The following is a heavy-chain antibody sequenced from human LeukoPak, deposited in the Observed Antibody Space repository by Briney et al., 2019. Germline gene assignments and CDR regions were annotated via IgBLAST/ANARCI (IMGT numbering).Heavy chain of an antibody. CDR2: FDPEDGET. Sequence: ASVKVSCKPSGCTFIGHYIHWVRQAPGQGLEWMGGFDPEDGETIYAQKFQGRVTMTEDTSTGTAYMELSSLRSEDTAVYYCARDPDYYDSSAYFLTWGQGTLVTVSS. J-gene: IGHJ5*02. D-gene: IGHD3-22*01. CDR3: ARDPDYYDSSAYFLT. CDR1: GCTFIGHY. V-gene: IGHV1-24*01.